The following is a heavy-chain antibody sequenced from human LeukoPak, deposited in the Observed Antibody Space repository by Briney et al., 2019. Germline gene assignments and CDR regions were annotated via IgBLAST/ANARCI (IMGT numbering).Heavy chain of an antibody. CDR3: VRDRGEWSYSHDY. CDR2: IHHSGSA. V-gene: IGHV4-4*02. D-gene: IGHD3-10*01. Sequence: SGTLSLTCAVSGASISSNWWNWVRQPPGKGLEWIGEIHHSGSANYNPSLKSRVTISLDSSENQFSLRLSSVTAADTAVYYCVRDRGEWSYSHDYWGQGTLVTVSS. J-gene: IGHJ4*02. CDR1: GASISSNW.